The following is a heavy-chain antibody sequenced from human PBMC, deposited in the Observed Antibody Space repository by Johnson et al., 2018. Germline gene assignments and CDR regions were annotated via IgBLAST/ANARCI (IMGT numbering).Heavy chain of an antibody. CDR3: AKLLITRIVVAPFQH. CDR2: IYSGGSP. D-gene: IGHD3-22*01. J-gene: IGHJ1*01. CDR1: GFTVSSNY. Sequence: VQLVQSGGGLIQPGGSLRLSCAASGFTVSSNYMSWVRQAPGKGLEGVSVIYSGGSPYYADSVKGRFTISRDNSKNTLYLQMNSLRAEDTAVYYCAKLLITRIVVAPFQHWGQGTLVTVSS. V-gene: IGHV3-53*01.